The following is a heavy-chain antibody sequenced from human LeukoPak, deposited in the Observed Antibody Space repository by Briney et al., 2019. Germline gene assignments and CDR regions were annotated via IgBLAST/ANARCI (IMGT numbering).Heavy chain of an antibody. CDR1: GFTFSSYG. Sequence: GGSLRLSCAASGFTFSSYGMHWVRQAPGKGLEWVAVISHNGSNKYYADSVKGRFTISRDNAKNSLYLQMNSLRAEDTAVYYCARDQSHFYGMDVWGQGTTVTVSS. V-gene: IGHV3-30*03. D-gene: IGHD3-3*02. CDR2: ISHNGSNK. CDR3: ARDQSHFYGMDV. J-gene: IGHJ6*02.